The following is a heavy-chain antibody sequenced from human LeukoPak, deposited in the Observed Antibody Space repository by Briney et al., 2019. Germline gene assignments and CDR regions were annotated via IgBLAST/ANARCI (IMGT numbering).Heavy chain of an antibody. J-gene: IGHJ1*01. Sequence: GGSLRLSCAASGFTFSSYAMSWVRQAPGKGLEWVSAISGSGGSTYYADSVKGRFTISRDNSKNTLYLQMNSLRAEDTAAYYCAKGHSPGIAVAGYFQHWGQGTLVTVSS. V-gene: IGHV3-23*01. CDR2: ISGSGGST. CDR1: GFTFSSYA. CDR3: AKGHSPGIAVAGYFQH. D-gene: IGHD6-19*01.